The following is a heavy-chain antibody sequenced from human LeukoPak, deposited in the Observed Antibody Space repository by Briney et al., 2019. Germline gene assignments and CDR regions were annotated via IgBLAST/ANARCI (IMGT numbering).Heavy chain of an antibody. Sequence: ASVKVSCKASGYTFTSYGISWVQQAPGQGLEWMGWISAYNGNTNYAQKLQGRVTMTTDTSTSTAYMELRSLRSDDTAVYYCARTIVVVPAAIGNWFDPWGQGTLVTVSS. CDR3: ARTIVVVPAAIGNWFDP. J-gene: IGHJ5*02. CDR2: ISAYNGNT. V-gene: IGHV1-18*01. CDR1: GYTFTSYG. D-gene: IGHD2-2*02.